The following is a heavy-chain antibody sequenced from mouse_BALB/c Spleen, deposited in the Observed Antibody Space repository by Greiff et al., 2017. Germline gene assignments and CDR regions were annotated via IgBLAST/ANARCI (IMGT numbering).Heavy chain of an antibody. J-gene: IGHJ2*01. D-gene: IGHD2-14*01. Sequence: VQLKQSGPELVKPGASVKMSCKASGYTFTDYVISWVTQRTGQGLEWIGEIYPGSGSTYYNEKFKGKATLTADKSSNTAYMHLSSLTSEDSAVYFCARYYYRYDGYFDYWGQGTTLTVSS. CDR2: IYPGSGST. CDR1: GYTFTDYV. CDR3: ARYYYRYDGYFDY. V-gene: IGHV1-77*01.